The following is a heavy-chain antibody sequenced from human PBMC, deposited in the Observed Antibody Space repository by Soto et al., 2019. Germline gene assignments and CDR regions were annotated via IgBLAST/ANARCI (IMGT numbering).Heavy chain of an antibody. CDR1: GGSFSGYY. CDR2: INHSGST. CDR3: ARDKITGHFDY. V-gene: IGHV4-34*01. Sequence: SETLSLTCAVYGGSFSGYYWTWIRQPPGTGLEWIGEINHSGSTNYNPSLKSRVTISVDTSKNQFSLKLTSVHAADTAVYYCARDKITGHFDYWGQRTPVTVSS. J-gene: IGHJ4*02. D-gene: IGHD2-8*02.